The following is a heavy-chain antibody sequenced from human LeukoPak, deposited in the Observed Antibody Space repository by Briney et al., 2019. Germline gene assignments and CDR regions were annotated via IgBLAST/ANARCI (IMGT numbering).Heavy chain of an antibody. CDR1: GSTFSSYE. J-gene: IGHJ4*02. D-gene: IGHD2-21*02. CDR2: ISSSGSTI. V-gene: IGHV3-48*03. CDR3: ARDSIVTGEFDY. Sequence: GGSLRLPCVVSGSTFSSYEMNWVRQAPGKGLEWVSYISSSGSTIYYADSVKGRFTISRDNAKNSLYLQMNSLRAEDTAVYYCARDSIVTGEFDYWGQGTLVTVSS.